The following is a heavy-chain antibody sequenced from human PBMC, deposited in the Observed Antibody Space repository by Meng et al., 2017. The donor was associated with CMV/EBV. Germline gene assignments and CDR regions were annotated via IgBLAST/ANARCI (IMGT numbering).Heavy chain of an antibody. D-gene: IGHD6-19*01. CDR2: VDPVDGET. J-gene: IGHJ1*01. CDR3: AREIAVDGQH. V-gene: IGHV1-69-2*01. CDR1: GYTFNDHY. Sequence: ASVKVSCKASGYTFNDHYMNWVKQAPGKGLEWMGLVDPVDGETKYAERFQGRVILTADTTTETAYLELRRLRSDDTAIYYCAREIAVDGQHWGQGTLVTVSS.